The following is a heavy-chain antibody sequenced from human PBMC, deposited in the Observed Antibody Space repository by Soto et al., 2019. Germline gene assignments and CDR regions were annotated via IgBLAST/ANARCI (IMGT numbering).Heavy chain of an antibody. V-gene: IGHV1-58*01. J-gene: IGHJ4*02. CDR3: AAAPPHEYYFDH. Sequence: GASVKVSCKASGFTFTSSAVQWVRQARGQRLEWIGWIVVGSGNTNYAQKFQERVTITRDMSTSTAYMELSSLRSEDTAVYYCAAAPPHEYYFDHWGKGPRVTVSS. CDR1: GFTFTSSA. CDR2: IVVGSGNT.